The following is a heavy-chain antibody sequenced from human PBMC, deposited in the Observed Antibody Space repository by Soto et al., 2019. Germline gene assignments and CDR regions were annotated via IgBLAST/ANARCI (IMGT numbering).Heavy chain of an antibody. J-gene: IGHJ6*02. D-gene: IGHD3-10*01. Sequence: QVQLVESGGGVVQPGRSLRLSCASSGFSFSTHGMQWVRQAPGKGLEWVAIISYDGFIKYSADDVKGRFTISRDNSKNTLFVQMDSLRAEDSAVYYCAKDLKASGGHSGTLNYYYGMDVWGQGTTVIVSS. CDR2: ISYDGFIK. V-gene: IGHV3-30*18. CDR3: AKDLKASGGHSGTLNYYYGMDV. CDR1: GFSFSTHG.